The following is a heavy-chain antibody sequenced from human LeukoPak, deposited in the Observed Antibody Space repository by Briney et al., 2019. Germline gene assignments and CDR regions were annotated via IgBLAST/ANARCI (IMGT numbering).Heavy chain of an antibody. CDR3: AREVGGSAFDI. V-gene: IGHV3-53*04. D-gene: IGHD3-16*01. Sequence: GGSLRRSCAASGFTVSSNYMSWVRQAPGKGLEWVSIIYSGGSTYYADSVKGRFTISRHNSKNTLYLQMNSLRAEDTAVYYWAREVGGSAFDIWGQGTMVTVSS. CDR2: IYSGGST. J-gene: IGHJ3*02. CDR1: GFTVSSNY.